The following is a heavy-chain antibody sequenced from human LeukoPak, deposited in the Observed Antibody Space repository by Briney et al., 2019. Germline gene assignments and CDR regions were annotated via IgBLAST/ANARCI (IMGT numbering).Heavy chain of an antibody. D-gene: IGHD3-3*01. Sequence: GGSLRLSCAASGFTFSSYWMHWVRQAPGKGLVWVSRINSDGSSTSYADSVKGRFTISRDNAKNTLYPQMNSLRAEDTAVYYCAREQANSYYDFWSGQNSLLDYWGQGTLVTVSS. V-gene: IGHV3-74*01. J-gene: IGHJ4*02. CDR3: AREQANSYYDFWSGQNSLLDY. CDR1: GFTFSSYW. CDR2: INSDGSST.